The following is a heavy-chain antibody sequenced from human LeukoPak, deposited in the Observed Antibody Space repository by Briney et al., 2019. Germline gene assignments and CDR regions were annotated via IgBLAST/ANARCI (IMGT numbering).Heavy chain of an antibody. D-gene: IGHD3-3*01. Sequence: GGSLRLSCAASGFTFSSYWMHWVRQAPGKGLVWVSRINSDGSSTSYADSVKGRFTISRDNAKNTLYPQMNSLRAEDTAVYYCAREQANSYYDFWSGQNSLLDYWGQGTLVTVSS. V-gene: IGHV3-74*01. J-gene: IGHJ4*02. CDR3: AREQANSYYDFWSGQNSLLDY. CDR1: GFTFSSYW. CDR2: INSDGSST.